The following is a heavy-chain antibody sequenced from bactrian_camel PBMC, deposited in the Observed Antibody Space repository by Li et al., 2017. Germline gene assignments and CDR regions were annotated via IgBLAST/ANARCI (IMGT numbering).Heavy chain of an antibody. CDR1: GYNLKSNC. Sequence: VQLVESGGGSVQAGGSLTLSCAVFGYNLKSNCLGWFRQAPGKQREGVARVYTDNDSTSYADSVKGRFTNSQDPAKNTVYLQMNSLKPEDTAMYYCAVVLCGSWSRLRANENWGQGTQVTVS. V-gene: IGHV3S54*01. D-gene: IGHD2*01. CDR3: AVVLCGSWSRLRANEN. CDR2: VYTDNDST. J-gene: IGHJ4*01.